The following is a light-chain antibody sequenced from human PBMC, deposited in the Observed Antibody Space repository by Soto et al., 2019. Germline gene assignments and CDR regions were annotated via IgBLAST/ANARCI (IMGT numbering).Light chain of an antibody. Sequence: IVMTQSPGTLSVSPGERVTLSCRASHIITSDLAWYQHKPGQTPRLLIHGASNRATGIPVRFSGAGSGTEFTLTISSLQSEDFGVYYCQQYNKWPQTFGQGTRLEIK. J-gene: IGKJ5*01. CDR2: GAS. CDR3: QQYNKWPQT. V-gene: IGKV3-15*01. CDR1: HIITSD.